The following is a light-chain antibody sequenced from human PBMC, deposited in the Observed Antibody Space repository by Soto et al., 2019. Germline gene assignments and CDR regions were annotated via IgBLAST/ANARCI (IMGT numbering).Light chain of an antibody. J-gene: IGKJ1*01. V-gene: IGKV3-20*01. Sequence: EIGLAQSPGTLSLSPGERATLSCRASQSVSSSYLAWYQQKPGQAPRLLIYGASSRATGIPDRFSGSGSGTDFTLTISRLEPEDFAVDYCQQYGSSLWTFGQGTKVDI. CDR2: GAS. CDR1: QSVSSSY. CDR3: QQYGSSLWT.